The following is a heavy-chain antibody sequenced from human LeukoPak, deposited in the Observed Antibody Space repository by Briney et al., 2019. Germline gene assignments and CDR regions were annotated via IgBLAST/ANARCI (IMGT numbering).Heavy chain of an antibody. D-gene: IGHD3-10*01. Sequence: SETLSLTCAVSGVSVDAYQWNWIRQPPGKGLEGIGYVYYSGYTNYKPSLQGRVAISIDTSNNQFSLKLTSVTPADTATYYCARGGEFDVFDIWGQGRAVTVSS. J-gene: IGHJ3*02. CDR2: VYYSGYT. V-gene: IGHV4-59*02. CDR3: ARGGEFDVFDI. CDR1: GVSVDAYQ.